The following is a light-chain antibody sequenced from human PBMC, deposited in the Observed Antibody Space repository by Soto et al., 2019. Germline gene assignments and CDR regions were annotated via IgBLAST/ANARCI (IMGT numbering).Light chain of an antibody. CDR2: DVS. J-gene: IGLJ3*02. CDR3: SSYTSSSTPQWV. Sequence: SALTQPASVSGSPGQSITISCTGTSSDVGGYNYVSWYQQHPGKAPKLMIYDVSNRPSGVSNRFSGSKSGNTASLTISGLQAEDEADYYCSSYTSSSTPQWVFSGGTKLTVL. CDR1: SSDVGGYNY. V-gene: IGLV2-14*01.